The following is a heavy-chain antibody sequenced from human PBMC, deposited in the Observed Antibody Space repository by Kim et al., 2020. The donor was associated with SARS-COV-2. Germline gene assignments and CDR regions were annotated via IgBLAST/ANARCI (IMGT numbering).Heavy chain of an antibody. CDR1: GFIFRNFG. V-gene: IGHV3-33*05. J-gene: IGHJ4*02. CDR2: ISNDGTTA. Sequence: GGSLRLSCAASGFIFRNFGMHWVRQAPGKGLEWVAFISNDGTTAIYADSVRGRFTISWDYSENKLYLQMDSLSAGDTAVYYCARPSSSHFDFWGQGTLVTVSS. CDR3: ARPSSSHFDF. D-gene: IGHD3-10*01.